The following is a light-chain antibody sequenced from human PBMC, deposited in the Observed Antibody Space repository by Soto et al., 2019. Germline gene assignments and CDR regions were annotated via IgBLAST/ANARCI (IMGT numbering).Light chain of an antibody. CDR1: QSVSSN. V-gene: IGKV3D-15*01. Sequence: EIVMTQSPATLSVSPGERATLSCRASQSVSSNLVWYQQKPGQAPRLLIYGASTRATGIPARFSGSGSGTEFTLTISSLQYEDFAVYYCQQYNNWYTFGQGTNLEIK. CDR2: GAS. J-gene: IGKJ2*01. CDR3: QQYNNWYT.